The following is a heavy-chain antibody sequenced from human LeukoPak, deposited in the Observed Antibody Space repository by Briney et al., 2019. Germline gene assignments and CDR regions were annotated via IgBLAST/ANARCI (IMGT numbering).Heavy chain of an antibody. CDR3: ARDCTTSCYIAPHGDY. Sequence: PGGSLRLSCVASGFTFSSYYMTWVRQAPGKGLEWVANIKPSGTDKYYVDSVKGRFTISRDNSKNTLYLQMKSLRAEDTAVYYCARDCTTSCYIAPHGDYWGPGTQVTVSS. V-gene: IGHV3-7*01. J-gene: IGHJ4*02. CDR1: GFTFSSYY. D-gene: IGHD2-2*02. CDR2: IKPSGTDK.